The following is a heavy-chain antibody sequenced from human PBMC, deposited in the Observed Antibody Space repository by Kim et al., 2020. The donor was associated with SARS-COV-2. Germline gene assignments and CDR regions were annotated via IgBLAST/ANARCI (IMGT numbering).Heavy chain of an antibody. D-gene: IGHD2-2*02. CDR2: ISSSSSYI. J-gene: IGHJ6*02. Sequence: GGSLRLSCAASGFTFSSYSMNWVRQAPGKGLEWVSSISSSSSYIYYADSVKGRFTISRDNAKNSLYLQMNSLRAEDTAVYYCARAGVSYQLLYWTGVWMDVWGQGTTVTVSS. CDR1: GFTFSSYS. CDR3: ARAGVSYQLLYWTGVWMDV. V-gene: IGHV3-21*01.